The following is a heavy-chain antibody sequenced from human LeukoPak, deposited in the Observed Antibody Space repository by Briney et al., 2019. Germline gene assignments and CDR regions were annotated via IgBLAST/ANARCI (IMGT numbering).Heavy chain of an antibody. D-gene: IGHD2/OR15-2a*01. CDR1: GFTFSNSW. V-gene: IGHV3-74*01. J-gene: IGHJ3*02. Sequence: PGGSLRLSCAASGFTFSNSWMHWVRQAPGKRLVWVSRSHPDGSTTAYADSVKGRFTMSRDIAKNTLYLQMNSLRVEDTAVYYCVRDPHETGGTTRGAFDIWGQGTMVTVSS. CDR2: SHPDGSTT. CDR3: VRDPHETGGTTRGAFDI.